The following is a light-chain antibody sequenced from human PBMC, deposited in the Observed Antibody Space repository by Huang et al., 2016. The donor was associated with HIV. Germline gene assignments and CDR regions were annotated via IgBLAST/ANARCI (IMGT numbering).Light chain of an antibody. CDR3: QQYGSSPRT. CDR1: QSVSSSY. V-gene: IGKV3-20*01. J-gene: IGKJ4*01. CDR2: GAS. Sequence: IVLTQSPGTLSLSPGERATLSCRASQSVSSSYLAWYQQKPGQDPRLLIYGASSRATGIPDRFSGSGSGTDFTLTISRLQPEDFAVYYCQQYGSSPRTFGGGTQVEIK.